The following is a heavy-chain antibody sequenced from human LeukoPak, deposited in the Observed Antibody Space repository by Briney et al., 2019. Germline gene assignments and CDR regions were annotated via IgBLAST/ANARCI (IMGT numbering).Heavy chain of an antibody. CDR1: GFTFSSYA. CDR3: ARRVGGTPDY. D-gene: IGHD1-26*01. CDR2: IGADGHST. J-gene: IGHJ4*02. V-gene: IGHV3-23*01. Sequence: PGGSLRLSCGASGFTFSSYAMSWARQAPGKGLEWVSAIGADGHSTDYANSVKGRFTISRDNSKNTLYLQMNSLSAEDTALYYCARRVGGTPDYWGRGTLVTVSS.